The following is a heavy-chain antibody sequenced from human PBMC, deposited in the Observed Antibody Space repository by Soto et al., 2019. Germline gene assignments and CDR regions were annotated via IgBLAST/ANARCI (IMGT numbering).Heavy chain of an antibody. J-gene: IGHJ5*02. CDR1: GGSFSGYY. CDR3: ACLYDILTGYYMQRRFDP. Sequence: SETLSLTCAVYGGSFSGYYWSWIRQPPGKGLEWIGEINHSGSTNYNPSLKSRVTISVDTSKNQFSLKLSSVTAADTAVYYCACLYDILTGYYMQRRFDPWGQGTLVTVSS. V-gene: IGHV4-34*01. CDR2: INHSGST. D-gene: IGHD3-9*01.